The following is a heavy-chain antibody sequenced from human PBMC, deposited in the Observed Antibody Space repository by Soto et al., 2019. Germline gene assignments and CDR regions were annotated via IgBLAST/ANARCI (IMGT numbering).Heavy chain of an antibody. J-gene: IGHJ6*02. CDR3: ARDSYLPYSSIDYYYYGMDV. V-gene: IGHV1-18*01. CDR2: ISAYNGNT. Sequence: ASVKVSCKASGYTFTSYGISWVGQAPGQGLEGMGWISAYNGNTNYAQKLQGRVTMTTDTSTSTAYMELRSLRSDDTAVYYCARDSYLPYSSIDYYYYGMDVWGQGTTVTVSS. CDR1: GYTFTSYG. D-gene: IGHD6-13*01.